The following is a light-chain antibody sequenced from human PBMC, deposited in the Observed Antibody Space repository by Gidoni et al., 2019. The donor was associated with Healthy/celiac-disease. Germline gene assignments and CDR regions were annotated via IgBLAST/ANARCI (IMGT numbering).Light chain of an antibody. Sequence: DIQRTQAPSSLSAAVGDRVTITCRASQSISSYLNWYQQKPGKAPTLLIYAASSLQSGVPSRFSGSGSGPDFTLTISSLQPEDFATYYCQPSYRTPWTFGQGTKVDIK. CDR2: AAS. J-gene: IGKJ1*01. CDR3: QPSYRTPWT. CDR1: QSISSY. V-gene: IGKV1-39*01.